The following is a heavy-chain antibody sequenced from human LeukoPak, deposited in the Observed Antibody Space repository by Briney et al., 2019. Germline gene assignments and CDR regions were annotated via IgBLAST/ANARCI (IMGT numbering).Heavy chain of an antibody. CDR1: GGTFSSYA. D-gene: IGHD6-6*01. Sequence: ASVKVSCKASGGTFSSYAISLVRQAPGQGLEWMGGIIPIFGTANYAQKFQGRVTITADESTSTAYMELSSLRSEDTAVYYCARALAARPLWYFDLWGRGTLVTVSS. CDR2: IIPIFGTA. CDR3: ARALAARPLWYFDL. J-gene: IGHJ2*01. V-gene: IGHV1-69*13.